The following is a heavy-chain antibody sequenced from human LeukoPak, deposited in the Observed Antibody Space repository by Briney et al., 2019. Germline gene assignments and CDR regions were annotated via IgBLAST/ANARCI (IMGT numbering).Heavy chain of an antibody. CDR3: ARSGFRFDAFDI. D-gene: IGHD3-10*01. Sequence: GGSLRLSCAASGFTFSSYSMNWVRQAPGKGLEWVSSISSSSSYIYYADSVKGRFTISRDNAKNSLYLQMNSLRAEDTAVYYCARSGFRFDAFDIWGQGTMVTVSS. V-gene: IGHV3-21*01. J-gene: IGHJ3*02. CDR2: ISSSSSYI. CDR1: GFTFSSYS.